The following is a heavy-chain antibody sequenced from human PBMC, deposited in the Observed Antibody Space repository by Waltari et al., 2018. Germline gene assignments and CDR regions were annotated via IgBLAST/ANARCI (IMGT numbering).Heavy chain of an antibody. CDR1: GGYISSDY. CDR3: ARGHYYCYMDV. V-gene: IGHV4-4*07. Sequence: QVQLQEWGPGLVKPSETLSLTCTASGGYISSDYWSWIRQPAGKGLAWIGRIYTSASTNYNPSLKSRVTMSVDTSKNQFSLELSSVTAADTAVYYCARGHYYCYMDVWGKVTTVTVSS. CDR2: IYTSAST. J-gene: IGHJ6*03.